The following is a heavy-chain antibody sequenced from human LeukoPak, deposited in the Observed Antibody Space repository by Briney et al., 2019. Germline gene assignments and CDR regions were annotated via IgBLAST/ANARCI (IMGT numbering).Heavy chain of an antibody. CDR3: ARSIATAGTDY. V-gene: IGHV1-2*02. CDR1: GYTFTAYY. J-gene: IGHJ4*02. CDR2: INPNSGGT. Sequence: GASVKVSCKASGYTFTAYYMHWVRQAPGRGLEWMGWINPNSGGTNYAQKFQGRVTMTRDTSISTAYIELSSLRSDDTAVYYCARSIATAGTDYWGQGTLVTVSS. D-gene: IGHD6-13*01.